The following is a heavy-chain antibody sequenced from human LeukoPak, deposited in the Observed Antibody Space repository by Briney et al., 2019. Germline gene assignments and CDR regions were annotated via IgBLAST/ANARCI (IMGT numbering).Heavy chain of an antibody. CDR2: ISSRSSYI. D-gene: IGHD3-10*01. J-gene: IGHJ4*02. CDR3: ARVSNYYGSGNYQKQFDY. V-gene: IGHV3-21*01. Sequence: GGSLRLSCAASGFTFSSYSMNWVRQAPGKGLEWVSSISSRSSYIDYADSLKGRFTISRDNAKNSLYLQMNSLRAEDTAVYYCARVSNYYGSGNYQKQFDYWGQGTLVTVSS. CDR1: GFTFSSYS.